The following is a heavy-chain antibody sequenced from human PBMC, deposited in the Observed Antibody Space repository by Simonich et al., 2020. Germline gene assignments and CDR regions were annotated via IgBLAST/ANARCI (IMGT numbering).Heavy chain of an antibody. CDR2: IYPVDADT. CDR3: ARQLNNFDI. Sequence: EVQLVQSGAEEKKHGESLKISCQGSGYSFTSYWISWVRQMPGKGLEWMGIIYPVDADTRHRTSVQSQVTISADQSISTAYLQWSSLKASDTAMYYCARQLNNFDIWGQGTMVTVSS. CDR1: GYSFTSYW. V-gene: IGHV5-51*01. J-gene: IGHJ3*02.